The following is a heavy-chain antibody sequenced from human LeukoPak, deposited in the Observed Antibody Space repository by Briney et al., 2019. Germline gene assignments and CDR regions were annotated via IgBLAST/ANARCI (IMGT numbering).Heavy chain of an antibody. J-gene: IGHJ3*02. Sequence: GESLKISCQGSGYSFTYHWIAWVRQMPGKGLEWMGIIFPGDSDIRYSPSFQGQVTISVDKSISTAYLQWSSLKASDTAMYYCTGRGIAAAGTDAFDIWGQGTMVTVSS. CDR1: GYSFTYHW. CDR2: IFPGDSDI. CDR3: TGRGIAAAGTDAFDI. D-gene: IGHD6-13*01. V-gene: IGHV5-51*01.